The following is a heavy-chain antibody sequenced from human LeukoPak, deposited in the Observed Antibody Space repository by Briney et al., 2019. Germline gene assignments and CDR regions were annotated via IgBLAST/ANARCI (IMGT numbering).Heavy chain of an antibody. CDR3: AIYYDSSGYARW. CDR2: IYPGDSDT. CDR1: GYSFTSYW. Sequence: NRGASLQISCKGSGYSFTSYWIGWVRQLPGKGLEWMGIIYPGDSDTRYSPSFQGQVTISADKSISTAYLQWSSLKASDTAMYYCAIYYDSSGYARWWGQGTLVTVSS. D-gene: IGHD3-22*01. J-gene: IGHJ4*02. V-gene: IGHV5-51*01.